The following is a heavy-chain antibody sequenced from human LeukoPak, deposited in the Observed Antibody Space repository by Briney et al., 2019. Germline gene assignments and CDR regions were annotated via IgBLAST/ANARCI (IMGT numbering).Heavy chain of an antibody. V-gene: IGHV1-18*01. D-gene: IGHD3-22*01. J-gene: IGHJ5*02. CDR1: GYTFTTYG. Sequence: GASVKVSCKASGYTFTTYGISWVRRAHGQGLEWMVWISAYNGNTNYAQKLQGRVTMTTDTSTSKAYMELRSLRSDDTAVYYCARAKYESSGYHWFDPWGQGTLVTVSS. CDR2: ISAYNGNT. CDR3: ARAKYESSGYHWFDP.